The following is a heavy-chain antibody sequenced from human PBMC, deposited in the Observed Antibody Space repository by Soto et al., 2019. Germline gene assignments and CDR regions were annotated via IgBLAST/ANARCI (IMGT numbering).Heavy chain of an antibody. CDR2: ISSSSSII. Sequence: EVQLVESGGGLVQPGGSLRLSCAASGFTFSSYSMNWVRQAPGKGLEWVSYISSSSSIIYYADSVKGRFTISRDNAKNSLYLQMNSLRVEDTAVYYCARDLYSGHYYYYYGMYVWGQGTTVTVSS. CDR3: ARDLYSGHYYYYYGMYV. CDR1: GFTFSSYS. D-gene: IGHD1-26*01. V-gene: IGHV3-48*01. J-gene: IGHJ6*02.